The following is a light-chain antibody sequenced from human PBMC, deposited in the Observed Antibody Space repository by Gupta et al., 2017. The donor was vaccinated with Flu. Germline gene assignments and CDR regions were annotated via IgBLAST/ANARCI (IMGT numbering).Light chain of an antibody. CDR3: LQYNTHPWT. J-gene: IGKJ1*01. CDR1: QTITKW. Sequence: PSALSASVGDRVTITCRARQTITKWLAWYQQKPGKAPLLLIYMASVLNTGVPSRFSGSGSGTEFTLTINSLQPDDFATYYCLQYNTHPWTFGQGTMVEI. CDR2: MAS. V-gene: IGKV1-5*03.